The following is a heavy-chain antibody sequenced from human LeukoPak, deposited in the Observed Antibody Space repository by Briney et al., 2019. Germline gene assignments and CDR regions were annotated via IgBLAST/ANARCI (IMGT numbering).Heavy chain of an antibody. CDR2: INHIVST. CDR1: GGSFSGYY. J-gene: IGHJ3*02. Sequence: SETLSPTCALHGGSFSGYYWSWIRQPPGKGLEWIGEINHIVSTNYNPSRKSRVPISVDTSKIQFSLKLSSVTAADTAVYYCAGVPDIVVVTEVRAFDIWGQGTMVTVSS. CDR3: AGVPDIVVVTEVRAFDI. D-gene: IGHD2-21*02. V-gene: IGHV4-34*01.